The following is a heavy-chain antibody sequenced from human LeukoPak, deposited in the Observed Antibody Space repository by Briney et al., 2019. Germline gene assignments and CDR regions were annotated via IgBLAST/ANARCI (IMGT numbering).Heavy chain of an antibody. V-gene: IGHV3-30*18. CDR1: GFTFSSYG. CDR3: AKDRDGSGSLDP. Sequence: GGSLRLSCAASGFTFSSYGMHWVRQAPGKGLEWVAVISYDGSNKYYADSVKGRFTISRDNSKNTLYLQMNSLRAEDTAVYYCAKDRDGSGSLDPWGQGTLATVSS. D-gene: IGHD3-10*01. J-gene: IGHJ5*02. CDR2: ISYDGSNK.